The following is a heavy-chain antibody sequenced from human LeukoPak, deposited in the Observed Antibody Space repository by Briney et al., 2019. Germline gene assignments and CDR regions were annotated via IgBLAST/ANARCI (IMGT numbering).Heavy chain of an antibody. Sequence: SETLSLTCTVSGGSISSDYWSWFRQPPGKGLEWIGYIHYRGTTNYNPSLKSRVTISVDTSKNQFSLKLSSVTAADTAVYYCARHPITIFGVVHYEAYNWFDPWGQGTLVTVSS. J-gene: IGHJ5*02. CDR3: ARHPITIFGVVHYEAYNWFDP. CDR1: GGSISSDY. CDR2: IHYRGTT. V-gene: IGHV4-59*08. D-gene: IGHD3-3*01.